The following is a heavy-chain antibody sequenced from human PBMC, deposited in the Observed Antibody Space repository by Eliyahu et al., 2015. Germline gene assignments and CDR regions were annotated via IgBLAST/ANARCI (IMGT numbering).Heavy chain of an antibody. D-gene: IGHD2-2*01. J-gene: IGHJ6*02. V-gene: IGHV1-46*01. CDR3: ARGRRGVVVPAGLLGMDV. Sequence: QVQLVQSGAEVKKPGASVKVSCKAXGYXFXSXLYAXGVRRAPGQGLEWMGXINPSGGSTSYXQKFQGRVTMTRDTSTSTVYMELSSLRSEDTAVYYCARGRRGVVVPAGLLGMDVWGQGTTVTVSS. CDR2: INPSGGST. CDR1: GYXFXSXL.